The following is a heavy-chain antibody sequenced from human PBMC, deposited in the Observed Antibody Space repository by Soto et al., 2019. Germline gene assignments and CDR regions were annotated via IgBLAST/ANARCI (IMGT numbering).Heavy chain of an antibody. CDR1: GVTFSSYA. CDR3: ARNGDGYKCLDY. D-gene: IGHD5-12*01. J-gene: IGHJ4*02. V-gene: IGHV1-69*01. Sequence: QVQLVQSGAEVKKPGSSVKVSCTASGVTFSSYAISWVRQAPGQGLEWMGGIIPIFGTANYAQKFQGRVTITADESTSTAYMELSSLRSEDTAVYYCARNGDGYKCLDYWGQGTLVTVSS. CDR2: IIPIFGTA.